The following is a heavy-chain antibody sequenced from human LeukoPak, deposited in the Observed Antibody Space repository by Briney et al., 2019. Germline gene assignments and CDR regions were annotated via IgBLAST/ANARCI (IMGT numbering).Heavy chain of an antibody. V-gene: IGHV1-18*01. CDR1: GYTFTSYG. Sequence: ASVKVSCKASGYTFTSYGISWVRQAPGQGLEWMGWISAYNGNTNYAQKLQGRVTMTTDTSTSTAYMELRSLRSDDTAVYYCARDSGRRYLAAAGQRYFDYWGQGTLVTVSS. J-gene: IGHJ4*02. D-gene: IGHD6-13*01. CDR3: ARDSGRRYLAAAGQRYFDY. CDR2: ISAYNGNT.